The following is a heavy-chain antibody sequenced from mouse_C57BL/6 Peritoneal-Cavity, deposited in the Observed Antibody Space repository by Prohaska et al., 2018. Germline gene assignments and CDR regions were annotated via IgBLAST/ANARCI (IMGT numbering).Heavy chain of an antibody. V-gene: IGHV1-15*01. J-gene: IGHJ2*01. D-gene: IGHD1-1*01. CDR3: TRLLRGY. Sequence: TLSCKASGYTFTAYDLHWVKQPPVHGLEWIGAIDPETGGTAYNQKFKGKAILTADKSSSTAYMELRSLTSEDSAVYYCTRLLRGYWGQGTTLTVSS. CDR1: GYTFTAYD. CDR2: IDPETGGT.